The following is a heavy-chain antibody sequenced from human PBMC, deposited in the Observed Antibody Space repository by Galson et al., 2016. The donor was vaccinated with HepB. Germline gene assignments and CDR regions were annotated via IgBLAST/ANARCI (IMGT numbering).Heavy chain of an antibody. CDR2: ISGSGAST. J-gene: IGHJ4*02. D-gene: IGHD5-24*01. CDR1: GFTFSSYA. V-gene: IGHV3-23*01. Sequence: SLRLSCAASGFTFSSYAMSWVRQAPGKGLEWVSVISGSGASTYYADSVKGRFTISRDNSKNTLYLQVNSLRVEDTAVYYCARDPGYITAAPFFDYWGQGTLVTVSS. CDR3: ARDPGYITAAPFFDY.